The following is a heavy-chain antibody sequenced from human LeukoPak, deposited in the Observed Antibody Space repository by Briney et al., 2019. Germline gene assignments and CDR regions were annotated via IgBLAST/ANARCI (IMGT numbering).Heavy chain of an antibody. CDR2: ISAYNGNT. CDR1: GYIFTSYG. V-gene: IGHV1-18*01. D-gene: IGHD2-21*02. Sequence: ASVKVSCKASGYIFTSYGISWVRQAPGQGLEWMGWISAYNGNTNYAQKLQGRVTMTTDTSTSTAYMELRSLRSDDTAVYYCARVPGKITRYCGGDCAPELNDYWGQGTLVTVSS. J-gene: IGHJ4*02. CDR3: ARVPGKITRYCGGDCAPELNDY.